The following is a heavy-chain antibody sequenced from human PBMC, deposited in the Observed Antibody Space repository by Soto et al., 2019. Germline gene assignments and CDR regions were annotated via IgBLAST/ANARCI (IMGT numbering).Heavy chain of an antibody. CDR1: GFTFSSYG. CDR2: IWYDGSNK. Sequence: SGGSLRLSCAASGFTFSSYGMHWVRQAPGKGLEWVAVIWYDGSNKYYADSVKGRFTISRDNSKNTLYLQMNSLRAEDTAVYYRARDLLRFTYYYYGMDVWGQGTTVTVSS. J-gene: IGHJ6*02. CDR3: ARDLLRFTYYYYGMDV. D-gene: IGHD3-3*01. V-gene: IGHV3-33*01.